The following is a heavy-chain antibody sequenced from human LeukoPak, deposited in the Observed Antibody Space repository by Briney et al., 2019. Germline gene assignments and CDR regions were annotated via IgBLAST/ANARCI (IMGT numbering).Heavy chain of an antibody. D-gene: IGHD2-2*01. Sequence: AGGSLRLSCAASGFTFSSYAMHWVRHAPGKGLEWVAAISYDGSNKHYADSVKGRFTISRDNSKNTLYLQMNNLRAEDTAVYYCASFVVVPAAIGIGYFDYWGQGTLVTVSS. V-gene: IGHV3-30*04. J-gene: IGHJ4*02. CDR3: ASFVVVPAAIGIGYFDY. CDR2: ISYDGSNK. CDR1: GFTFSSYA.